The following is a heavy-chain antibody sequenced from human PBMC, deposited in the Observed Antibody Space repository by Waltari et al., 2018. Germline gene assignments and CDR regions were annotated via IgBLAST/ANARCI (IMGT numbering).Heavy chain of an antibody. J-gene: IGHJ6*03. Sequence: QLQLQESGPGLVKPSETLSLTCTVSGGSISSSSYYWGWIRPPPGKGLEWIGSIYYSGSTYYNPSLKSRVTISVDTSKNQFSLKLSSVTAADTAVYYCARQASTDLRAGYYYMDVWGKGTTVTVSS. CDR1: GGSISSSSYY. CDR3: ARQASTDLRAGYYYMDV. CDR2: IYYSGST. V-gene: IGHV4-39*01. D-gene: IGHD3-3*01.